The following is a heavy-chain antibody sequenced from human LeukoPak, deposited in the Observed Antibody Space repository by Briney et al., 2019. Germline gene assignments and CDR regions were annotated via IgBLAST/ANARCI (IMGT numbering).Heavy chain of an antibody. V-gene: IGHV3-23*01. CDR2: ISRGGDVT. J-gene: IGHJ4*02. CDR3: TKEATATGYASD. Sequence: PGGTLRLSCAATGFTFNSYALSWVRQAPGKGLEWVSAISRGGDVTYYADAVESRFTISRDNSKKMLFLQMSSLRAEDTATYYCTKEATATGYASDWGQGTLVTVSS. CDR1: GFTFNSYA. D-gene: IGHD1-1*01.